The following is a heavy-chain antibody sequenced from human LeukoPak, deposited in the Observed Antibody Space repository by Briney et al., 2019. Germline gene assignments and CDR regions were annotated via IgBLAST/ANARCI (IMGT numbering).Heavy chain of an antibody. CDR1: GYTFTSYY. J-gene: IGHJ4*02. CDR3: ARKGCSSTSCLDY. Sequence: ASVKVSCKASGYTFTSYYIQWVRQAPGQWLEWMGIINTSGGSTSYAQKFHGRVTMTRDTFTSTVYMELSRLRFEPTAVYYCARKGCSSTSCLDYWGQGTLVAVSS. D-gene: IGHD2-2*01. V-gene: IGHV1-46*01. CDR2: INTSGGST.